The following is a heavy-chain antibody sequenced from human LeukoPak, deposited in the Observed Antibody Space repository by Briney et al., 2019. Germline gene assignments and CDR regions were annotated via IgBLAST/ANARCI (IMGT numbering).Heavy chain of an antibody. J-gene: IGHJ4*02. CDR2: IIPLFGTA. D-gene: IGHD3-3*01. CDR1: GGTFSNYA. Sequence: SVKVSCKASGGTFSNYAINWVRQAPGPGLEWMGGIIPLFGTANYAQKFQGRVTITADESTSTAYMELSSLRSEDTAVYYCARAGPTYDFWSGYLFDYWGQGTLVTVSS. V-gene: IGHV1-69*13. CDR3: ARAGPTYDFWSGYLFDY.